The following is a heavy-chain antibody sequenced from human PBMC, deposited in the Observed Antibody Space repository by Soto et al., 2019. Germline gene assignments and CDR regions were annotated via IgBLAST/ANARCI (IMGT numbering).Heavy chain of an antibody. CDR1: GESISSSSYY. CDR3: ARLPSRHLVDY. CDR2: MFYGVST. J-gene: IGHJ4*02. D-gene: IGHD3-3*02. Sequence: PSETLSLTCIVSGESISSSSYYWGWIRQPPGKGLEWIGSMFYGVSTYYNPSLKSRVTVSVDTSKNQFSLNLRSVTAADTAVYYCARLPSRHLVDYWGQGTRVTVS. V-gene: IGHV4-39*01.